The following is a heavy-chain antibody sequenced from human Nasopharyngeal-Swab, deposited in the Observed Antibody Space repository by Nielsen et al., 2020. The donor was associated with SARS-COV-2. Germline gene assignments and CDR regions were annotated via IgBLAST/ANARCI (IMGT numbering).Heavy chain of an antibody. Sequence: WVRQASGQGLEWMGIINPKGGSTNYAQKFLGRITMTRDTPTTTVYMELSSLRSEDTAVYYCARDIGDYRSFAYWGQGTLVTVSS. J-gene: IGHJ4*02. CDR3: ARDIGDYRSFAY. D-gene: IGHD4-17*01. CDR2: INPKGGST. V-gene: IGHV1-46*01.